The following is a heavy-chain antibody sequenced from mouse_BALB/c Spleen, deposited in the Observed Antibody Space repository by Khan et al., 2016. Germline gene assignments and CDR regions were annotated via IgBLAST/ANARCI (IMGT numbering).Heavy chain of an antibody. CDR3: VRDFYYYGRGGCFDV. J-gene: IGHJ1*01. CDR2: IRSKSNNYAT. CDR1: GFTFNTNA. V-gene: IGHV10S3*01. D-gene: IGHD1-1*01. Sequence: EVQLVESGGGLVQPKGSLKLSCAASGFTFNTNAMNWVRQAPGKGLEWVARIRSKSNNYATYYADSVKDRFTISRDDSQSILYLQMNNLKPEDTAMYYCVRDFYYYGRGGCFDVWGAGTTVTVSS.